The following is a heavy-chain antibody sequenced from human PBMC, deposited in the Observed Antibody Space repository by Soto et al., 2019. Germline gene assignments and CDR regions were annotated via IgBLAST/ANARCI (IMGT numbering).Heavy chain of an antibody. D-gene: IGHD3-16*02. CDR2: IYYSGST. V-gene: IGHV4-59*01. CDR3: ARDKHYDYVWGSYRYTGAFDI. CDR1: GGSISSYY. J-gene: IGHJ3*02. Sequence: ASETLSLTCTVSGGSISSYYWSWIRQPPGKGLEWIGYIYYSGSTNYNPSLKSRVTISVDTSKNQFSLKLSSVTAADTAVYYCARDKHYDYVWGSYRYTGAFDIWGQGTMVTVSS.